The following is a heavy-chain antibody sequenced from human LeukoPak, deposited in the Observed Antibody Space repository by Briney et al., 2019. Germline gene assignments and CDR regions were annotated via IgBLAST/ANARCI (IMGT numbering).Heavy chain of an antibody. V-gene: IGHV4-4*07. CDR1: GCSISSYY. CDR2: IYTSGST. CDR3: ARDSGEKTYYDFWSGYYTEY. Sequence: SETLSLTCTVSGCSISSYYWSWIRQPAGKGLEWIGRIYTSGSTNYNPSLKSRVTMSVDTTKNQFSLKLSSVTAADTAVYYCARDSGEKTYYDFWSGYYTEYWGQGTLVTVSS. D-gene: IGHD3-3*01. J-gene: IGHJ4*02.